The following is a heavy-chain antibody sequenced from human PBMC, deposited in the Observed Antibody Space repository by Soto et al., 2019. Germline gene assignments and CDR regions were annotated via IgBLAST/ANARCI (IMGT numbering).Heavy chain of an antibody. Sequence: QVQLQQWGAGLLKPSETLSLTCAVYGGSVSGANYYWSWIRQPPGKGLEWIGEMSHSGGTHFNPSAKSRVTISVDTSTNQFSLKMSSVTAADTALYYCARVERGTATTVVDAFDIWGPGTMVTVSS. CDR2: MSHSGGT. CDR3: ARVERGTATTVVDAFDI. D-gene: IGHD1-1*01. CDR1: GGSVSGANYY. V-gene: IGHV4-34*01. J-gene: IGHJ3*02.